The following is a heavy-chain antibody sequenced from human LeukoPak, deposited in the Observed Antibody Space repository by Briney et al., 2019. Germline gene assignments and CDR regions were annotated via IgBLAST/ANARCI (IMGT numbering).Heavy chain of an antibody. CDR2: IKQDGSEK. J-gene: IGHJ6*03. Sequence: HPGGSLRLSCAASGFTFSSYWMSWVRQAPGKGLEWVANIKQDGSEKYYVDSVKGRFTISRDNAKNSLYLQMNSLRAEDTAVYYCARDVTGTRYYYYYMDVWGKGTTVTVSS. D-gene: IGHD1-20*01. CDR3: ARDVTGTRYYYYYMDV. CDR1: GFTFSSYW. V-gene: IGHV3-7*01.